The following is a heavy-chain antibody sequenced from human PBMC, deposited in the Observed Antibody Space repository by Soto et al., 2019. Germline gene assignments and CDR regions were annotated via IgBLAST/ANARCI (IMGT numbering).Heavy chain of an antibody. V-gene: IGHV4-30-4*01. D-gene: IGHD6-6*01. J-gene: IGHJ6*02. CDR3: ARLASRPGESYYYGMDV. CDR2: IYYSGST. CDR1: GGSISSGDYY. Sequence: TSETLSLTCTVSGGSISSGDYYWSWIRQPPGKGLEWIGYIYYSGSTYYNPSLKSRVTISVDTSKNQFSLKLSSVTAADTAVYYCARLASRPGESYYYGMDVWCQGTTVTVSS.